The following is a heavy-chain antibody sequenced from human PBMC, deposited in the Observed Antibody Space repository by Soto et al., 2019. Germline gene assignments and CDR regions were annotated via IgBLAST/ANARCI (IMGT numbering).Heavy chain of an antibody. V-gene: IGHV1-69*01. Sequence: QVQLVQSGAEVKKPGSSMKVSCKASGGTFSSYAISWVRQAPGQGLEWMGGIIPIFGTANYAQKFQGRVTITADESTSTAYMELSSLRSEDTAVYYCARDARPYSSGWYGFDYWGQGTLVTVSS. CDR1: GGTFSSYA. CDR2: IIPIFGTA. CDR3: ARDARPYSSGWYGFDY. D-gene: IGHD6-19*01. J-gene: IGHJ4*02.